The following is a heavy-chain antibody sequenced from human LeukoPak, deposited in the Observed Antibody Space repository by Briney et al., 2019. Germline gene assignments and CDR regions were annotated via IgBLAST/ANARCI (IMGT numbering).Heavy chain of an antibody. V-gene: IGHV4-4*02. D-gene: IGHD6-6*01. CDR1: GDSISNSDW. CDR3: ARGRSSSSGWFDP. CDR2: VYHRGSREST. J-gene: IGHJ5*02. Sequence: SGTLSLTCAVTGDSISNSDWWSWVRQPPGTGLEWIGEVYHRGSRESTNYNPSLKSRVTITVDKSRNQFFLNLTSVTAADTAVYYCARGRSSSSGWFDPWGQGTLVTVSS.